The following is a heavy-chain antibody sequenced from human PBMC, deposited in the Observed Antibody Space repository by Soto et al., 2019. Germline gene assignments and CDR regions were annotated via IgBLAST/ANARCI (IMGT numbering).Heavy chain of an antibody. D-gene: IGHD4-17*01. CDR2: IYYSGNT. CDR1: GGTISSSSYY. V-gene: IGHV4-39*01. CDR3: ARHMATVTTSGYWFDP. J-gene: IGHJ5*02. Sequence: SETLSLTCTISGGTISSSSYYWGWIRQPPGKGLEWIGSIYYSGNTYYNPSLKSRVTISVDTSKNQFSLKLSSVTAADTAVYYCARHMATVTTSGYWFDPWGQGTLVTVSS.